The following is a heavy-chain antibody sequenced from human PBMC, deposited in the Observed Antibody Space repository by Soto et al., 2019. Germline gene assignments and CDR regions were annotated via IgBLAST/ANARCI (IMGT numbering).Heavy chain of an antibody. D-gene: IGHD6-6*01. CDR3: ASAPILYSSSSGWFDP. Sequence: ASVNDTCKSTRYTFTGYYMHWVRQPPGQRRAGMGWINPNSGGTNYAQKFQGRATMTSHTSINTAYMELSRLRSDDTAVYYCASAPILYSSSSGWFDPWGQGTLVTVSS. CDR2: INPNSGGT. V-gene: IGHV1-2*02. CDR1: RYTFTGYY. J-gene: IGHJ5*02.